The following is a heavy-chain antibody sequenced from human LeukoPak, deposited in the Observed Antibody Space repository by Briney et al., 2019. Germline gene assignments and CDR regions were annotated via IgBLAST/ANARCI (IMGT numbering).Heavy chain of an antibody. Sequence: SVKVSCKASGGTFSSYAISWVRQAPGQGLEWMGGIIPIFGTANYAQKFQGRVTITADESTSTAYMELSSLRSEDTAVYYCARDCGYSSGWYEFDYWGQGTLVTVSS. D-gene: IGHD6-19*01. V-gene: IGHV1-69*01. CDR3: ARDCGYSSGWYEFDY. CDR2: IIPIFGTA. CDR1: GGTFSSYA. J-gene: IGHJ4*02.